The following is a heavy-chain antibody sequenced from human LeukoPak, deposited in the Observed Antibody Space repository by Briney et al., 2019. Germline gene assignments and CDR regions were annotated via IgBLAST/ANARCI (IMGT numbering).Heavy chain of an antibody. V-gene: IGHV1-3*01. CDR3: ARPENDYGDYSISRYYFDY. CDR1: GYTFTNYA. D-gene: IGHD4-17*01. CDR2: IKPGNGDT. J-gene: IGHJ4*02. Sequence: EASVKVSCKASGYTFTNYALHWVRQAPGQGLEWMGWIKPGNGDTKYSQKFQGRVTITRDTFASTIYMELSGLRSEDTAVYYCARPENDYGDYSISRYYFDYWGQGTLVTVSS.